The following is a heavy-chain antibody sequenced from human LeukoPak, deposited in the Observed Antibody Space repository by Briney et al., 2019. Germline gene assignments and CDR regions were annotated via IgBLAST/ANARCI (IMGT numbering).Heavy chain of an antibody. V-gene: IGHV3-7*04. CDR1: GVAFSSYW. J-gene: IGHJ4*02. D-gene: IGHD2-15*01. Sequence: PGGSLRLSCADSGVAFSSYWMCWVRQAPGKGLEWVASINEDGSQTYYVDSVKDRFTISRDNGRSSLYLQVNSLRAEDTAVYYCATARADSCGGSRCYPGYWGQGTLVTVSS. CDR2: INEDGSQT. CDR3: ATARADSCGGSRCYPGY.